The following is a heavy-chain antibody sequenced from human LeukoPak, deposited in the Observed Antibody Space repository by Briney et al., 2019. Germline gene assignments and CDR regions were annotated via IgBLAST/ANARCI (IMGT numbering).Heavy chain of an antibody. V-gene: IGHV1-2*06. J-gene: IGHJ3*02. CDR1: GGTFSSYA. D-gene: IGHD5-24*01. CDR3: AGAGLEMATRSFAYAFDI. CDR2: INPNSGGT. Sequence: ASVKVSCKASGGTFSSYAISWMRQAPGQGLEWMGRINPNSGGTNYAQKFQGRVTMTRDTSISTAYMELSRLRSDDTAVYYCAGAGLEMATRSFAYAFDIWGQGTMVTVSS.